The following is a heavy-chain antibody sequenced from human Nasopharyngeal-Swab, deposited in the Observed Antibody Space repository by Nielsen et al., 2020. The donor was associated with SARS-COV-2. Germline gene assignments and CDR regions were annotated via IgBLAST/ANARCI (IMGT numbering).Heavy chain of an antibody. CDR1: GFTFSSYA. D-gene: IGHD3-16*02. CDR3: AKDRYDYVWGSYQGFDY. V-gene: IGHV3-23*01. J-gene: IGHJ4*02. Sequence: GGSLRLSCAASGFTFSSYAMSWVRQAPGKGLGWVSAISGSGGSTYYADSVKGRFTISRDNSKNTLYLQMNSLRAEDTAVYYCAKDRYDYVWGSYQGFDYWGQGTLVTVSS. CDR2: ISGSGGST.